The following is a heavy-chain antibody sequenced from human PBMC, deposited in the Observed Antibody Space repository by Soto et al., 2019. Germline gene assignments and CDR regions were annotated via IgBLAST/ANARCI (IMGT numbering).Heavy chain of an antibody. J-gene: IGHJ5*02. Sequence: TLSLTCTVSGGSISSGGYYWSWIRQHPGKGLEWIGYIYYSGSTYYNPSLKSRVTISVDTSKNQFSLKLSSVTAADTAVYYCARTKIMITFGGVIPNNWFDPWGQGTLVTVSS. CDR2: IYYSGST. CDR3: ARTKIMITFGGVIPNNWFDP. CDR1: GGSISSGGYY. V-gene: IGHV4-31*03. D-gene: IGHD3-16*02.